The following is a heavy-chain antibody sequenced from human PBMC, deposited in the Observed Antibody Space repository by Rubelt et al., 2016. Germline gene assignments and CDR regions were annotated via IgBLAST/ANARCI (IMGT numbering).Heavy chain of an antibody. CDR3: ARRGLGMYSSREY. CDR2: INHSGST. V-gene: IGHV4-34*01. CDR1: GGSISSYY. J-gene: IGHJ4*02. D-gene: IGHD6-13*01. Sequence: QVQLQESGPGLVKPSETLSLTCTVSGGSISSYYWSWIRQPPGKGLEWIGEINHSGSTNYNPSLMSRVTRSVETSRNQFSLELRSVTAADTAVYYCARRGLGMYSSREYWGQGTLVTVSS.